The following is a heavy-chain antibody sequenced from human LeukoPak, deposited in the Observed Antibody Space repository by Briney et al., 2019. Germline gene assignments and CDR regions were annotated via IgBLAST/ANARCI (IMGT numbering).Heavy chain of an antibody. J-gene: IGHJ4*02. Sequence: GRSLRLSCAASGFTFRSYGMHWVRQAPGKGLEWVANIQQDGSEKYYVDSVKGRFTISRDNAKRSLFLQVSSLRGEDTAVYYCARDRGFSYGIDFWGQGTLVTVSS. CDR3: ARDRGFSYGIDF. CDR1: GFTFRSYG. CDR2: IQQDGSEK. D-gene: IGHD5-18*01. V-gene: IGHV3-7*04.